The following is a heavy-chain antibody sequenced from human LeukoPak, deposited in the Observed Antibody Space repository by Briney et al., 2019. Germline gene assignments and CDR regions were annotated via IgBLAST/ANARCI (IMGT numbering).Heavy chain of an antibody. J-gene: IGHJ4*02. CDR3: ANHFACGSTSCPPFDY. V-gene: IGHV3-21*01. Sequence: GGSLRLSCAAPGFTFSSYSMSWVRQAPGKGLEWVSSISDSSFYIYYADSVEGRFTISRDNAKNSLYLQMNSLRAEDTGVYYCANHFACGSTSCPPFDYWARAPWSPSPQ. CDR1: GFTFSSYS. D-gene: IGHD2-2*01. CDR2: ISDSSFYI.